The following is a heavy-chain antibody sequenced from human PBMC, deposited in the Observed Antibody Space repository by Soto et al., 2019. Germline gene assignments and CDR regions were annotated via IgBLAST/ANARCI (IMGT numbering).Heavy chain of an antibody. Sequence: GGSLRLSCAASGFTFSSYGMHWVRQAPGKGLEWVAVTSYDGSNEYYADSVKGRFTISRDNSNNTLYVQMTSLRAEDTAVYYCARGLHSLFDYWGQGTLVTVSS. CDR3: ARGLHSLFDY. CDR1: GFTFSSYG. V-gene: IGHV3-30*03. J-gene: IGHJ4*02. CDR2: TSYDGSNE. D-gene: IGHD2-21*01.